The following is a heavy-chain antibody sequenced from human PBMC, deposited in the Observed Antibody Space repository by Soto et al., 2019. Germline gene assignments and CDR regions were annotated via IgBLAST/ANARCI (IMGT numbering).Heavy chain of an antibody. CDR2: ISAYNGNT. CDR1: GYTFTSYG. D-gene: IGHD3-10*01. CDR3: ASGHSYGSGSYYNGYYYYDMDV. V-gene: IGHV1-18*01. J-gene: IGHJ6*02. Sequence: QVPLVQSGAEVKKPGASVKVSCKASGYTFTSYGISWVRQAPGQGLEWMGWISAYNGNTNYAQKLQGRVTMTQDTSTSTAYLELRSLRSDDTAVYYCASGHSYGSGSYYNGYYYYDMDVWGQGTTVTVSS.